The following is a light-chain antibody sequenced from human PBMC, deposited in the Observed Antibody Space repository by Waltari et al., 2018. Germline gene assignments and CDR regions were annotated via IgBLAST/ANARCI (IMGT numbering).Light chain of an antibody. CDR2: DVS. CDR3: CSYAGGYSWV. J-gene: IGLJ3*02. CDR1: SSNVGGYNY. Sequence: QSALTQPRSVSGSPRQSVTISCTGTSSNVGGYNYFSWYQPNPAKAPNPMIYDVSKRPSGVPDRFSGSKSGNTASLTISGLQAEDEADYYCCSYAGGYSWVFGGGTKLTVL. V-gene: IGLV2-11*01.